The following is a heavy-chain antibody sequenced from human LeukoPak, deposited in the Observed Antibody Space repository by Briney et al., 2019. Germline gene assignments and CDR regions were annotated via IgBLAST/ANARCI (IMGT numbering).Heavy chain of an antibody. CDR1: GFTFSSYA. V-gene: IGHV3-23*01. CDR3: AKDNGVATITTRYYFDY. CDR2: VSGSGGST. D-gene: IGHD5-12*01. Sequence: GGSLRLSCPASGFTFSSYAMSWVRQAPGQGLEWVSSVSGSGGSTYYADSVKGRFTISRDNSKNTLYLQMNSLRAEDTAVYYCAKDNGVATITTRYYFDYWGQGTLVTVSS. J-gene: IGHJ4*02.